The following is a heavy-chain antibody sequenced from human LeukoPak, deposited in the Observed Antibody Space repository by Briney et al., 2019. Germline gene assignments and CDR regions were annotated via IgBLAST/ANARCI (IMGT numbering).Heavy chain of an antibody. V-gene: IGHV4-59*01. CDR3: ARERGRDGYNYYFDY. D-gene: IGHD5-24*01. CDR1: GGSISSYY. CDR2: IYYSGST. Sequence: SETLSLTCTVSGGSISSYYWSWIRQPPGKGLEWIGYIYYSGSTNYNPSLKSRVTISVDTSKNQFSLKLSSVTAADTAVYYCARERGRDGYNYYFDYWGQGTLVTVSS. J-gene: IGHJ4*02.